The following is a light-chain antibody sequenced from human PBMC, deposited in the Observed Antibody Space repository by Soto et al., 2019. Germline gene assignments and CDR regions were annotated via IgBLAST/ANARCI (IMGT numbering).Light chain of an antibody. CDR2: DAS. V-gene: IGKV1-5*01. J-gene: IGKJ1*01. CDR3: HQYYVFPWT. Sequence: DVQMTQSPSTLSASVGDRVTITCRASQSIGLWLAWYQEKPGKAPKPLVYDASSLQTGVSSRFSGSGSGTEFTLTISNLKPDDFATYYCHQYYVFPWTFGQGTKVEIK. CDR1: QSIGLW.